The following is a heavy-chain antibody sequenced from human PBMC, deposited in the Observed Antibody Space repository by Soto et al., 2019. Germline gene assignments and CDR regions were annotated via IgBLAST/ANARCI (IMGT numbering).Heavy chain of an antibody. CDR3: ARDAHPTVTTYYFDY. J-gene: IGHJ4*02. V-gene: IGHV3-30-3*01. D-gene: IGHD4-17*01. Sequence: GGSLRLSCAASGFTFSSYAMHWVRQAPGKGLEWVAVISYDGSNKYYADSVKGRFTISRDNSKNTLYLQMNSLRAEDTAVYYCARDAHPTVTTYYFDYWGQGTLVTVSS. CDR2: ISYDGSNK. CDR1: GFTFSSYA.